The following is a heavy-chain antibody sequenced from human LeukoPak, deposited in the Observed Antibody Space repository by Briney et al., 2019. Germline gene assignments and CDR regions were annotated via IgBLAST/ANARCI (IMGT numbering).Heavy chain of an antibody. V-gene: IGHV3-66*01. CDR3: ARDPPAVLIDTYG. D-gene: IGHD2-8*01. CDR2: VYSGGST. CDR1: GFIVTNNY. Sequence: GESLRLSCTASGFIVTNNYINWVRQAPGKGLEWVSLVYSGGSTYYADSVKGRFTISRDNSKNMVYLQMNSLRAEDTAMYYCARDPPAVLIDTYGWGQGTLVTVSS. J-gene: IGHJ4*02.